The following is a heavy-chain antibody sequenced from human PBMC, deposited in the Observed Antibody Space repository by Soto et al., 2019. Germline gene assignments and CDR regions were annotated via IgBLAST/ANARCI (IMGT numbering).Heavy chain of an antibody. J-gene: IGHJ4*02. CDR1: GGSISSYY. Sequence: PSETLSLTCTVSGGSISSYYWSWIRQPPGKGLEWIGYIYYSGSTNYNPSLKSRVTISVDTSKNQFSLKLSSVTAADTAVYYCARWDSSGSQFDYWGQGTLVTVSS. D-gene: IGHD3-22*01. CDR3: ARWDSSGSQFDY. V-gene: IGHV4-59*01. CDR2: IYYSGST.